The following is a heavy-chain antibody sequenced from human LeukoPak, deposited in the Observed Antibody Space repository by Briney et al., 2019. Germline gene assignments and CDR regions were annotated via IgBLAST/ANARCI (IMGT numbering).Heavy chain of an antibody. CDR3: AREEDSSSWSFDY. CDR1: GYSISSGYY. J-gene: IGHJ4*02. CDR2: IYHSGST. Sequence: SETLSLTCAVSGYSISSGYYWGWIRQPPGKGLEWIGSIYHSGSTYYNPSLKSRVTISVDTSKNQFSLKLSSVTAADAAVYYCAREEDSSSWSFDYWGQGTLVTVSS. V-gene: IGHV4-38-2*02. D-gene: IGHD6-13*01.